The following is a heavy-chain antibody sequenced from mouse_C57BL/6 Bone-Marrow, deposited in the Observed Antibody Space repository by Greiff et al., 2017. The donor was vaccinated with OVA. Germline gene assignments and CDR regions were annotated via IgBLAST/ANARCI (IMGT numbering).Heavy chain of an antibody. CDR1: GYAFTNYL. J-gene: IGHJ4*01. CDR2: INPGSGGT. D-gene: IGHD2-3*01. CDR3: ESGWLVPHYYAMGY. V-gene: IGHV1-54*01. Sequence: QVLLQQSGAELVRPGTSVKVSCKASGYAFTNYLIEWVKQRPGQGLEWIAVINPGSGGTNYNEKFKGTSTLTKDKPDSTAYMQLSSLKSEDSEGYVYESGWLVPHYYAMGYWGQGSSVTVSS.